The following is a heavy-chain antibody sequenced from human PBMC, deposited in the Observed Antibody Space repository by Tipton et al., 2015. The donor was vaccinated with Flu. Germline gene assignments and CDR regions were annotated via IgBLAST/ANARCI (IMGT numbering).Heavy chain of an antibody. D-gene: IGHD2-21*01. CDR3: ARQLGGGDCY. V-gene: IGHV3-7*03. J-gene: IGHJ4*02. CDR1: GFTFSSYW. Sequence: SLRLSCAASGFTFSSYWMSWVRQAPGKGLEWVANIKQDGSVEYYVDSVKGRFTISRDNAKNSLYLQMNSLRAEVTAVYYCARQLGGGDCYWGQGTLVTVSS. CDR2: IKQDGSVE.